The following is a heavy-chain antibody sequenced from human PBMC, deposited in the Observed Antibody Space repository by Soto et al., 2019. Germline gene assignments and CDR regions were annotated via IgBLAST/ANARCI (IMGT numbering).Heavy chain of an antibody. D-gene: IGHD3-3*01. V-gene: IGHV1-18*01. CDR1: GYTFTSYG. CDR2: ISAYNGNT. CDR3: ARDGRHDDFLSGYYGDMDV. Sequence: QVQLVQSGAEVKKPGASVKVSCKASGYTFTSYGISWVRQAPGQGLEWMGWISAYNGNTNYAQKLQGRVTMTTDTPKSTAHMELRNLRSADTAVYDGARDGRHDDFLSGYYGDMDVWGKGTTVTVSS. J-gene: IGHJ6*03.